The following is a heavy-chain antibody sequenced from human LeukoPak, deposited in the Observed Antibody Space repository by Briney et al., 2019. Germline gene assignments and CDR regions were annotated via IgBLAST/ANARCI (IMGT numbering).Heavy chain of an antibody. D-gene: IGHD3-3*01. J-gene: IGHJ3*02. CDR1: GGSISSSSYY. Sequence: PSETLSLICTVSGGSISSSSYYWGWIRQPPGKGLEWIGSIYYSGSTYYNPSLKSRVTISVDTSKNQFSLKLSSVTAADTAVYYCARGTIFGVVIPAFDIWGQGTMVTVSS. CDR2: IYYSGST. V-gene: IGHV4-39*07. CDR3: ARGTIFGVVIPAFDI.